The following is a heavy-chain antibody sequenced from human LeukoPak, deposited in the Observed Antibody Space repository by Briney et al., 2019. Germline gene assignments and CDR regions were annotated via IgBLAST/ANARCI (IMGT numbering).Heavy chain of an antibody. V-gene: IGHV3-53*01. D-gene: IGHD3-10*01. CDR1: GFTVGSNY. CDR2: IYSGGST. J-gene: IGHJ6*03. CDR3: ASGSGSYRTPYYYMDV. Sequence: GGSLRLSCAASGFTVGSNYMSWVRQAPGKGLEWVSVIYSGGSTYYEDSVKGRFTISRNNSKNTLYLQMNSLRAEDTAVYYCASGSGSYRTPYYYMDVWGTGTTVTVSS.